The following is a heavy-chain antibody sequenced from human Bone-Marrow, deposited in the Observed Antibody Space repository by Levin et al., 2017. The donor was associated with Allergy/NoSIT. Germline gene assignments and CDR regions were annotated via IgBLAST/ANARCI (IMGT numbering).Heavy chain of an antibody. D-gene: IGHD2-15*01. CDR2: MHYRGSS. CDR3: ARETSSGVTAKYDY. CDR1: GGSISSGTYY. J-gene: IGHJ4*02. Sequence: SQTLSLTCTVSGGSISSGTYYWGWIRQSPGKGLEWIGSMHYRGSSYYNLSLKRRVTISVDTSRSKFSLKLRSVTVADTAVYYCARETSSGVTAKYDYWGQGTLVTVSS. V-gene: IGHV4-39*02.